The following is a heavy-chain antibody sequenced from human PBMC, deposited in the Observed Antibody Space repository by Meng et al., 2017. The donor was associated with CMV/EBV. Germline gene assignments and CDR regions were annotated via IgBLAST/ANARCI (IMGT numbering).Heavy chain of an antibody. CDR2: INHSGST. Sequence: SETLSLTCAVYGGSFSGYYWSWIRQPPGKGLEWIGEINHSGSTNYNPSLKSRVTISVDTSKNQFSLTLSSVTAADTAVYYCARGKVAIVNWGHGTPVTVSS. V-gene: IGHV4-34*01. CDR3: ARGKVAIVN. D-gene: IGHD5-12*01. J-gene: IGHJ4*01. CDR1: GGSFSGYY.